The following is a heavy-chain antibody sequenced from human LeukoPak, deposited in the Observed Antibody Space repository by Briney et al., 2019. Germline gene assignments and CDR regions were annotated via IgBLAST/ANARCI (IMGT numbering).Heavy chain of an antibody. Sequence: PSDTLSLTCTLSGPSFRSYYWSCLPQPPAKGREWIAYIFYNGNTKFNPSLKSRVTLSVDTSKTQFSLKVTSVTAPDTAVYYCARAPRDRGYCGATSCFEYMDVWGRGTTVTISS. CDR3: ARAPRDRGYCGATSCFEYMDV. CDR2: IFYNGNT. CDR1: GPSFRSYY. J-gene: IGHJ6*03. V-gene: IGHV4-59*13. D-gene: IGHD2-2*01.